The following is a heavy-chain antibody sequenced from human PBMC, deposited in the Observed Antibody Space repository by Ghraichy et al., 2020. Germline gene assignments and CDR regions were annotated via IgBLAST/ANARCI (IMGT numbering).Heavy chain of an antibody. CDR2: ISSSSSTI. CDR3: ARDFIVVVPAAPVYYYYGMDV. J-gene: IGHJ6*02. V-gene: IGHV3-48*02. CDR1: GFTFSSYS. Sequence: GGSLRLSCAASGFTFSSYSMNWVRQAPGKGLEWVSYISSSSSTIYYADSVKGRFTISRDNAKNSLYLQMNSLRDEDTAVYYCARDFIVVVPAAPVYYYYGMDVWGQGTTVTVSS. D-gene: IGHD2-2*01.